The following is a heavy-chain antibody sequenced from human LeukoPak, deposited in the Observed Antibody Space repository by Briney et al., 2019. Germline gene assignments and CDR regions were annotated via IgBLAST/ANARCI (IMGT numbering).Heavy chain of an antibody. J-gene: IGHJ4*02. CDR2: IRSTPDGGAT. V-gene: IGHV3-15*01. D-gene: IGHD2-2*03. CDR1: GFTFISSW. Sequence: GGSLRLSCAASGFTFISSWMTWVRQAPGKGLEWVGRIRSTPDGGATDYAAPVKGRFTISRDDSKNTLYQQMSSLRTEDTAVNYCATNPLFGYCTATSCANYGGQGTLVTVSS. CDR3: ATNPLFGYCTATSCANY.